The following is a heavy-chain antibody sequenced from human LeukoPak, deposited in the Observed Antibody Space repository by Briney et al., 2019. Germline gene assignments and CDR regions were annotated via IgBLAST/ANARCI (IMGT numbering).Heavy chain of an antibody. CDR1: GYTFTNYY. Sequence: ASVKVSCKASGYTFTNYYMHWVRQAPGQGLEWMGMINPSGGGTSYAQKFQGRVTMTRDTSTSTVYMELSSLRSEDSAVYYCARDTPNCSGGSCYSGDAFDIWGQGTMVTVSS. CDR3: ARDTPNCSGGSCYSGDAFDI. V-gene: IGHV1-46*03. CDR2: INPSGGGT. D-gene: IGHD2-15*01. J-gene: IGHJ3*02.